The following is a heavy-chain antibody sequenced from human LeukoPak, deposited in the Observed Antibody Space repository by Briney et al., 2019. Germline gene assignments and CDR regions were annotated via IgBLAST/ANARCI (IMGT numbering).Heavy chain of an antibody. CDR2: ISSSSSYI. CDR3: ARLSQRYAFDI. D-gene: IGHD5-24*01. V-gene: IGHV3-21*01. Sequence: WVSSISSSSSYIYYADSVKGRFTISRDNAKNSLYLQMNSLRAEDTAVYYCARLSQRYAFDIWGQGTMVTVSS. J-gene: IGHJ3*02.